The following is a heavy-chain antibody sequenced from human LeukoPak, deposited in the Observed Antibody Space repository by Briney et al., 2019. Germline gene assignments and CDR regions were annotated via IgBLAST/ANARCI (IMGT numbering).Heavy chain of an antibody. V-gene: IGHV3-23*01. CDR3: ARHLSGVSGYTYGRGIDY. CDR2: ISASGGTT. D-gene: IGHD5-18*01. Sequence: GGSLRLSCAASGFISSNYAMSWVRQAPGKGLEWVSSISASGGTTYYADSVKGRFTISRDNSKKSLYLQVNSLRAEDTALYYCARHLSGVSGYTYGRGIDYWGQGTLVTVSS. CDR1: GFISSNYA. J-gene: IGHJ4*02.